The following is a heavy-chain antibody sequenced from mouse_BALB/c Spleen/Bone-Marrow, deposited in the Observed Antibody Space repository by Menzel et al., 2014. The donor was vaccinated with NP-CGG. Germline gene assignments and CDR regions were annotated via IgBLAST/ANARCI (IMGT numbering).Heavy chain of an antibody. CDR2: IDPANGNT. CDR3: ARSYYAMDY. V-gene: IGHV14-3*02. CDR1: GFNIKDTY. D-gene: IGHD1-1*01. J-gene: IGHJ4*01. Sequence: EVKLQESGAELVKPGASVKLSCTASGFNIKDTYMHWVKQRPEQGLEWIGRIDPANGNTKYDPKFQGKATITADTSSNTPYLQLSNLTSEDTAVYYWARSYYAMDYWGQGTSVTVSS.